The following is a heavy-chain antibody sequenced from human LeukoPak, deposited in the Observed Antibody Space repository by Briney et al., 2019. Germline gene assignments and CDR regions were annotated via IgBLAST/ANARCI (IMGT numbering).Heavy chain of an antibody. D-gene: IGHD6-13*01. CDR2: ISGSGGST. V-gene: IGHV3-23*01. Sequence: PGGSLRLSCAASGFTFSSYAMSWVRQAPGKGLEWVSAISGSGGSTYYADSVKGRFTISRDNSKNTLYLQMNSLRAVDTAVYYCAKDRGSSWGNNAFDIWGQGTMVTVSS. CDR1: GFTFSSYA. CDR3: AKDRGSSWGNNAFDI. J-gene: IGHJ3*02.